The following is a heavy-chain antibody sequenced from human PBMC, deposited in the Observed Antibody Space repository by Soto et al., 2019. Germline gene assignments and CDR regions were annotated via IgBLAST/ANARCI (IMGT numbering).Heavy chain of an antibody. J-gene: IGHJ6*02. Sequence: VSLTCAISGDSVSSNSAAWNWIRQSPSRGLEWLGRTYYRSKWYNDYAVSVKSRITINPDTSKNQFSLQLNSVTPEDTAVYYCARERVDTERYYYYGMDVWGQGTTVTVSS. V-gene: IGHV6-1*01. CDR3: ARERVDTERYYYYGMDV. CDR1: GDSVSSNSAA. CDR2: TYYRSKWYN. D-gene: IGHD5-18*01.